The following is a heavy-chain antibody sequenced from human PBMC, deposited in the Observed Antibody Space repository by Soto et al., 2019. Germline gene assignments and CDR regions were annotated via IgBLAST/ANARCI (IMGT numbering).Heavy chain of an antibody. V-gene: IGHV1-8*02. CDR3: GRERKIDFWRKALDV. CDR2: MDPQSGIA. CDR1: GETFCCSG. J-gene: IGHJ6*04. D-gene: IGHD3-3*01. Sequence: SLHVSWQAFGETFCCSGVKLLRHAPEQELERLGWMDPQSGIAGYAQTFQGRVIMTRDTSTSTAHMELSGLTSEDTAVYYCGRERKIDFWRKALDVWGEGTTVTVSA.